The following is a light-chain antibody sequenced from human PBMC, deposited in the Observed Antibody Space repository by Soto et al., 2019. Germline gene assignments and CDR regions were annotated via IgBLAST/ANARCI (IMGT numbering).Light chain of an antibody. J-gene: IGLJ1*01. CDR3: SSHTTTYTVDG. V-gene: IGLV2-14*01. Sequence: SALTQPASVSGSPGQSITISCTGTASDVGANNYVSWYQQYPGKAPQLIIYEVSQRPSGISDRFFGSKSGDTASLTISGLQPEDEADYYCSSHTTTYTVDGFGTGTKVTVL. CDR1: ASDVGANNY. CDR2: EVS.